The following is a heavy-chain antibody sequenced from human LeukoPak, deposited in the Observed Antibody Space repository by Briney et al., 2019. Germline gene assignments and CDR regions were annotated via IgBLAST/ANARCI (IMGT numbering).Heavy chain of an antibody. V-gene: IGHV3-23*01. CDR2: ISGSCGGT. CDR1: GVTFSSYV. Sequence: GGSLRLSCEGSGVTFSSYVMSWLRQAPGKGPEWVSGISGSCGGTYYADSVKGRFAISRDNSKNTLYLQMNSLRAEDTAVYYCVQEGPRGLAFDIWGQGTKVTVSS. J-gene: IGHJ3*02. CDR3: VQEGPRGLAFDI.